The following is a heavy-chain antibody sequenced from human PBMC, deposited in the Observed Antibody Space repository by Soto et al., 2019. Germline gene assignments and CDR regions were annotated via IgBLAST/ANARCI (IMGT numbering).Heavy chain of an antibody. V-gene: IGHV1-2*02. J-gene: IGHJ4*02. CDR3: AKFGMATTKRSPPYYIDY. D-gene: IGHD1-1*01. CDR1: GYTFTGYF. Sequence: GASVKVSCKASGYTFTGYFVHWVRQAPGQGLEWMGWINPNNGDTNYAQNFQGRVTMTRDTSINTAYMELSRLRSDDTAVYYCAKFGMATTKRSPPYYIDYWGQGALVTVSS. CDR2: INPNNGDT.